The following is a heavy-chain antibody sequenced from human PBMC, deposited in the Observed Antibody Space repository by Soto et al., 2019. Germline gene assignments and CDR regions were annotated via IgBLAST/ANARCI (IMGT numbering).Heavy chain of an antibody. CDR2: IVVGSGNT. J-gene: IGHJ3*02. V-gene: IGHV1-58*02. CDR3: AAAESSWRYYDFWSGYLPDAFDI. CDR1: GFTFTSSA. Sequence: SVKVSCKASGFTFTSSAMQWVRQARGQRLEWIGWIVVGSGNTNYAQKFQERVTITRDMSTSTAYMELSSLRSEDTAVYYCAAAESSWRYYDFWSGYLPDAFDIWGQGTMVTDSS. D-gene: IGHD3-3*01.